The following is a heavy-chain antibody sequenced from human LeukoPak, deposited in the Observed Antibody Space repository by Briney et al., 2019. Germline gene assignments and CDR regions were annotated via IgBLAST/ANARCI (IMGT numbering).Heavy chain of an antibody. CDR2: IYYSGST. V-gene: IGHV4-31*03. J-gene: IGHJ4*02. Sequence: SETLSLTCTVSGGSISSGGHFWSWIRQHPGKGLEWIGYIYYSGSTYYNPSLKSRVTISVDTSKNQFSLKLSSVTAADTAAYYCVRHDSSGQFDYWGQGTLVTVSS. CDR3: VRHDSSGQFDY. D-gene: IGHD3-22*01. CDR1: GGSISSGGHF.